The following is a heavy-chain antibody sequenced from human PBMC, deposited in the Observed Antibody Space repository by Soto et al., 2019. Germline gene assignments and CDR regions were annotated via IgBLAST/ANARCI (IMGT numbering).Heavy chain of an antibody. V-gene: IGHV1-46*01. D-gene: IGHD2-21*02. J-gene: IGHJ4*02. CDR2: VNPSGGHT. Sequence: QVQLMQSGAEVKKPGASVKVSCKASGDTFTDYYIHWVRQAPGQGLEWIGTVNPSGGHTTYAQHFLGRVTMNRDTSTSTLYMELTSLKSDDTAVYYCARGGHVVVVTAALDYWGQGTLVTVSS. CDR3: ARGGHVVVVTAALDY. CDR1: GDTFTDYY.